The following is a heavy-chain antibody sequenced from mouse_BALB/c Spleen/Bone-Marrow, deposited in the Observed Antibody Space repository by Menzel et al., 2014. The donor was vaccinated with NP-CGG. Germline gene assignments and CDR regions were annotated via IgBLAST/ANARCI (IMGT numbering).Heavy chain of an antibody. J-gene: IGHJ2*01. V-gene: IGHV1-7*01. CDR1: GYTFSTYW. CDR3: ARDVDC. CDR2: INPTTDYT. Sequence: VQRVESGAELVKPGASVKMSCKASGYTFSTYWMHWVKQRPGQGLEWIGYINPTTDYTEYNQKFKDKATLTADRSSSTAYMQLSSLTSEDSAVYYCARDVDCWGQGTTLTVSS.